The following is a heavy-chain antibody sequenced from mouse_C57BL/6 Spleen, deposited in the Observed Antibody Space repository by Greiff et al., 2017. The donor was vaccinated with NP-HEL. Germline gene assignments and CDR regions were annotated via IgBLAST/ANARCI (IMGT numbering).Heavy chain of an antibody. J-gene: IGHJ4*01. Sequence: EVMLVESGGGLVKPGGSLKLSCAASGFTFSSYTMSWVRQTPEKRLEWVATISGGGGNTYYPDSVKGRFTISRDNAKNTLYLQMSSLRSEDTALYYCARHRELRSYYYAMDYWGQGTSVTVSS. CDR2: ISGGGGNT. CDR1: GFTFSSYT. CDR3: ARHRELRSYYYAMDY. D-gene: IGHD3-2*02. V-gene: IGHV5-9*01.